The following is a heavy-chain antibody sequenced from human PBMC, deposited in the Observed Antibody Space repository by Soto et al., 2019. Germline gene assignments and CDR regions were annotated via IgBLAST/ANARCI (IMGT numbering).Heavy chain of an antibody. V-gene: IGHV1-69*01. CDR3: ARYPYSSSPDGPYFDY. CDR2: IIPIFGTA. D-gene: IGHD6-6*01. J-gene: IGHJ4*02. CDR1: GGTFSSYA. Sequence: QVQLVQSGAEVKKPGSSVKVSCKASGGTFSSYAISWVRQAPGQGLEWMGGIIPIFGTANYAQKFQGRVTITADESTSTAYMELGSLRSEDTAVYYCARYPYSSSPDGPYFDYWGQGTLVTVSS.